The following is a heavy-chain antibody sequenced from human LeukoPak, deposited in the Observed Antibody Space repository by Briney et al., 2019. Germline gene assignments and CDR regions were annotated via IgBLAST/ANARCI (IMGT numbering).Heavy chain of an antibody. V-gene: IGHV3-33*01. Sequence: PGRYLRLSCAASGFTFSSYGMHWDRQAPGKGLEWVAVIWYDGSNKHYADSVKGRFTISRDNSKNTLYLQMKSLRAEDTAVYYCARGSRFGELPAGGMDVWGKGTTVTVSS. D-gene: IGHD3-10*01. CDR2: IWYDGSNK. J-gene: IGHJ6*04. CDR3: ARGSRFGELPAGGMDV. CDR1: GFTFSSYG.